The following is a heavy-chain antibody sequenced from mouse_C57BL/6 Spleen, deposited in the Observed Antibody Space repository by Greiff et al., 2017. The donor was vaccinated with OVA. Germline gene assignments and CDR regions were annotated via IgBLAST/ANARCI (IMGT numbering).Heavy chain of an antibody. D-gene: IGHD1-1*01. CDR1: GFTFSDYY. V-gene: IGHV5-12*01. CDR3: ARLYYGSKSY. Sequence: EVKLVESGGGLVQPGGSLKLSCAASGFTFSDYYMYWVRQTPEKRLEWVAYISNGGGSTYYPDTVKGRFTISRDNAKNTLYLQMSRLKSEDTAMYYCARLYYGSKSYWGQGTTLTVSS. J-gene: IGHJ2*01. CDR2: ISNGGGST.